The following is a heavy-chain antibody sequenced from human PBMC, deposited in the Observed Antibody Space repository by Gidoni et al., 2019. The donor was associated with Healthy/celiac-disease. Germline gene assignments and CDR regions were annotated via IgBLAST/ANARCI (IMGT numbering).Heavy chain of an antibody. Sequence: EVQLVESGGGLVQPGGSLRLSCAASGFTVSSNYMSWVRQAPGKGLEWVSVIYSGGSTYYADSVKGRFTISRDNSKNTLYLQMNSLRAEDTAVYYCARDGTIQGYSYGWWYFDLWGRGTLVTVSS. J-gene: IGHJ2*01. CDR3: ARDGTIQGYSYGWWYFDL. CDR1: GFTVSSNY. D-gene: IGHD5-18*01. CDR2: IYSGGST. V-gene: IGHV3-66*01.